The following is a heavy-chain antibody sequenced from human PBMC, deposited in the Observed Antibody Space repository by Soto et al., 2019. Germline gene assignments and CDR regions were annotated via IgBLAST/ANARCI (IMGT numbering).Heavy chain of an antibody. V-gene: IGHV3-7*01. Sequence: EVQLVESGGGLVQPGWCLRLSCVASGFTFSRYWMTWVRQAPGKGLDWVANMKQDGSQKYYVDAVKGRFTISRDNAKNSLGLQMNGPRVEDAAAYYCARGWEGGNHDWSADHWGRGPLVIVSS. J-gene: IGHJ2*01. CDR3: ARGWEGGNHDWSADH. CDR2: MKQDGSQK. D-gene: IGHD3-9*01. CDR1: GFTFSRYW.